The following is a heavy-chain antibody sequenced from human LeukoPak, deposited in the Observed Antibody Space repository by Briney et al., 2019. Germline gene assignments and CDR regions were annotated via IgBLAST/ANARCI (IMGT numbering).Heavy chain of an antibody. V-gene: IGHV3-48*03. CDR3: ARARGHFYDSSGYFFDY. CDR1: GFTFSSYE. D-gene: IGHD3-22*01. CDR2: ISSSGSTI. J-gene: IGHJ4*02. Sequence: GGSLRLSCAASGFTFSSYEMNWVRQAPGKGLEWVSYISSSGSTIYYADSVKGRFTISRDNAKNSLYLQMNSLRAEDTALYYCARARGHFYDSSGYFFDYWGQGTLVTVSS.